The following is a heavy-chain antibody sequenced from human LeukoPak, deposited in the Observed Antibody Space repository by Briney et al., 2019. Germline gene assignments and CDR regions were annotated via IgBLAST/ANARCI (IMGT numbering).Heavy chain of an antibody. Sequence: GASVTVSCKASGYTFTGYYIHWVRQAPGQGLEWMGIINPSGGSTNYAQDFQGRVTMTRDTSTSTVYMELSSLRSEDAAVYYCARRELAGSTAYFDYWGQGTLVTVSS. CDR1: GYTFTGYY. D-gene: IGHD1-26*01. V-gene: IGHV1-46*01. CDR3: ARRELAGSTAYFDY. J-gene: IGHJ4*02. CDR2: INPSGGST.